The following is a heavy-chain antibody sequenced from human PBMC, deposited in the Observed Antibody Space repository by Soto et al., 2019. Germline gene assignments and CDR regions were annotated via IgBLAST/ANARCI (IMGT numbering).Heavy chain of an antibody. D-gene: IGHD6-19*01. Sequence: GGSLRLSCAASGFTFSSYAMSWVRQAPGKGLEWVSAISGSGGSTYYADSVKGRFTISRDNSKNTLYLQMNSLRAEDTAVYYCAKPGQGSSGWLNAAFAIWGQGTMVTVSS. J-gene: IGHJ3*02. CDR2: ISGSGGST. V-gene: IGHV3-23*01. CDR1: GFTFSSYA. CDR3: AKPGQGSSGWLNAAFAI.